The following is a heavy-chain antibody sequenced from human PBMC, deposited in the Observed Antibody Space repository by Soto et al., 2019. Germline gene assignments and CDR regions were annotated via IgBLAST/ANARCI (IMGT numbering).Heavy chain of an antibody. V-gene: IGHV5-51*01. CDR2: IYPGDSDT. CDR1: GYSFTSYW. J-gene: IGHJ5*02. Sequence: PGESLKISCRGSGYSFTSYWIGWVRQMPGKGLEWMGIIYPGDSDTRYSPSFQGQVTISADKSISTAYLQWSSLKASDTAMYYCARVDSDYDILTGYPPGWFDPWGQGTLVTVSS. CDR3: ARVDSDYDILTGYPPGWFDP. D-gene: IGHD3-9*01.